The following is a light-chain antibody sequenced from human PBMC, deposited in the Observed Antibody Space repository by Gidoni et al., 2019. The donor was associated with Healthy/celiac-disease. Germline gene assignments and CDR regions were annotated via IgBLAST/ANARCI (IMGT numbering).Light chain of an antibody. V-gene: IGKV3-11*01. CDR3: QQRSNWLT. Sequence: EIVLTQSSPATLSLSPGERATLSCRASQSVSSYLAWYQQKPGQAPRLLIYDASNRATGIPARFSGSGSGTDFTLTISSLEPEDFAVYYCQQRSNWLTFGGGTKVEIK. CDR1: QSVSSY. CDR2: DAS. J-gene: IGKJ4*01.